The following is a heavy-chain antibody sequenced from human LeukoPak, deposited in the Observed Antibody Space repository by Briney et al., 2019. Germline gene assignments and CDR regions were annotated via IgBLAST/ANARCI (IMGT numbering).Heavy chain of an antibody. CDR2: IKQDGSEK. CDR1: GFTPISYW. J-gene: IGHJ6*03. D-gene: IGHD4-11*01. V-gene: IGHV3-7*01. CDR3: TRVEETATTAAIIRKYSYYYYYMDV. Sequence: PGGSLRLSCAVSGFTPISYWMSWVRQAPGKGLEWVANIKQDGSEKYYVDSVKGRFTISRDNAKNSLYLQMSSLRAEDTAVYYCTRVEETATTAAIIRKYSYYYYYMDVWGKGNTVTVSS.